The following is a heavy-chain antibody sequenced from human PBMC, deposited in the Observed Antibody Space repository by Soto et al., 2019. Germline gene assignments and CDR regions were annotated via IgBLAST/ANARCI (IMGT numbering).Heavy chain of an antibody. CDR3: ARRSGGFDY. J-gene: IGHJ4*02. V-gene: IGHV4-39*01. CDR2: IYYSGST. D-gene: IGHD3-10*01. CDR1: GGSISSSSYY. Sequence: QLQLQESGPGLVKPSETLSLTCTVSGGSISSSSYYWGWIRQPPGKGLEWIGSIYYSGSTYYNPSLKRRVTIAVDTSKNQFSLKLSSVTAADTAVYYCARRSGGFDYWGQGTLVTVSS.